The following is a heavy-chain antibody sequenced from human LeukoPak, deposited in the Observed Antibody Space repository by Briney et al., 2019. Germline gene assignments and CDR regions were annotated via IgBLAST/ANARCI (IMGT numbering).Heavy chain of an antibody. D-gene: IGHD3-10*01. J-gene: IGHJ5*02. CDR2: TYYRSKWHN. CDR3: ARGSRGYYYGSGRTTDWFDP. Sequence: SQTLSLTCAISGDSVSSNSAAWNWIRQSPSRGLEWLGRTYYRSKWHNDYAVSVKSRITINPDTSKNQFSLQLNSVTPEDTAVYYCARGSRGYYYGSGRTTDWFDPWGQGTLVTVSS. CDR1: GDSVSSNSAA. V-gene: IGHV6-1*01.